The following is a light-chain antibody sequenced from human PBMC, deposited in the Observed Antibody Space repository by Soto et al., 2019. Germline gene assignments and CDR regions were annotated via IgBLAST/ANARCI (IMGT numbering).Light chain of an antibody. CDR3: QTWATGIRV. CDR2: VNSDGSH. Sequence: QPVLTQSPSASASLGASVKLTCTLNSGHSSYTIAGHQQQPEKGPRYLMKVNSDGSHTTGDGIPDRFAGSSSGAERYLTISSLQSEDEADYYCQTWATGIRVFGGGTKLTVL. CDR1: SGHSSYT. J-gene: IGLJ3*02. V-gene: IGLV4-69*01.